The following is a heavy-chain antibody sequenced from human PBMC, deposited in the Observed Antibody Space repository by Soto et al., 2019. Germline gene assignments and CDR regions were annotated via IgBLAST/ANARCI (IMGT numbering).Heavy chain of an antibody. CDR3: ARTDAYNSSFFDS. J-gene: IGHJ4*02. Sequence: QVQLQEMGPGLVKPSQTLTVTCTVSGDSVNSAYWSWIRQLPGKGLEWMGNIYHTGRTFYNPSLKSRLAISIDTYKLLFSLKLRSVTASDTAVYYCARTDAYNSSFFDSWGQGTVVTVSS. D-gene: IGHD6-6*01. CDR2: IYHTGRT. CDR1: GDSVNSAY. V-gene: IGHV4-31*03.